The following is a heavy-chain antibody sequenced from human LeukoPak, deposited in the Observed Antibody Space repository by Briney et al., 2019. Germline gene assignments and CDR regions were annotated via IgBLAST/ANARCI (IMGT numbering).Heavy chain of an antibody. V-gene: IGHV3-30*04. J-gene: IGHJ4*02. CDR1: GFTFSSYA. Sequence: GGSLRLSCAASGFTFSSYAMHWVRQAPGKGLEWVAVISYDGSNKYYADSVKGRLTISRDNSKNTLYLQMNSLRAEDTAVYYCASSGDPDYFDYWGQETLVTVSS. D-gene: IGHD3-10*01. CDR2: ISYDGSNK. CDR3: ASSGDPDYFDY.